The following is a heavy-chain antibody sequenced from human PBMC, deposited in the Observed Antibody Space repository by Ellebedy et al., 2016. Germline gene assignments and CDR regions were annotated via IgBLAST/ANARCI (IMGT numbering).Heavy chain of an antibody. CDR3: AKAPGSSSWYDYFDY. CDR2: MSGSGGST. D-gene: IGHD6-13*01. Sequence: GESLKISXAASGFTFSSYAMSWVRQAPGKGLEWVSAMSGSGGSTYYADSVKGRFTISRDNSKNTLYLQMNSLRAEDTAVYYCAKAPGSSSWYDYFDYWGQGTLVTVSS. CDR1: GFTFSSYA. V-gene: IGHV3-23*01. J-gene: IGHJ4*02.